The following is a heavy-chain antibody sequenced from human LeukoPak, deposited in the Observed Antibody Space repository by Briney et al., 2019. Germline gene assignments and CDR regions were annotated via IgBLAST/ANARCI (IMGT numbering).Heavy chain of an antibody. CDR3: AKGRGHCIDGVCHNDYYMDV. CDR2: ISGSGGRT. D-gene: IGHD2-8*01. Sequence: GGSLTLSCVASGFTLSSYPVTWVRQAPGKELVWVSSISGSGGRTEYAVSVKGRFTISRDNSKNTLYLQMNSLGADDTAVYYCAKGRGHCIDGVCHNDYYMDVWGKGTTVTVS. J-gene: IGHJ6*03. CDR1: GFTLSSYP. V-gene: IGHV3-23*01.